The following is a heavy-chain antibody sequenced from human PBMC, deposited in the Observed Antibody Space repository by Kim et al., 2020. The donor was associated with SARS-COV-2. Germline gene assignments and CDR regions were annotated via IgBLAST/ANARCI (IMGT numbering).Heavy chain of an antibody. CDR3: ARVPHIVVVVAATPGYFDY. V-gene: IGHV4-34*01. CDR1: GGSFSGYY. J-gene: IGHJ4*02. D-gene: IGHD2-15*01. CDR2: INHSGST. Sequence: SETLSLTCAVYGGSFSGYYWSWIRQPPGKGLEWIGEINHSGSTNYNPSLKSRVTISVDTSKNQFSLKLSSVTAADTAVYYCARVPHIVVVVAATPGYFDYWGQGTLVTVSS.